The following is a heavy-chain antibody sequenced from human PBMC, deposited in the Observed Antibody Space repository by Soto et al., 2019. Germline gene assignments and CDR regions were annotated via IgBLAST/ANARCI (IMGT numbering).Heavy chain of an antibody. V-gene: IGHV4-4*02. Sequence: QVQLQESGPGLVKPSGTLSLTCAVSAGSISSSNWWTWVRQSPGKGLEWIGEIHHSGSTNYNPSLKSRVTMSIDKSKNQFSLKLTSVTAADTADYYCARTSYYDSSGYYNMDVWGQGTTVTVSS. D-gene: IGHD3-22*01. CDR3: ARTSYYDSSGYYNMDV. CDR2: IHHSGST. J-gene: IGHJ6*02. CDR1: AGSISSSNW.